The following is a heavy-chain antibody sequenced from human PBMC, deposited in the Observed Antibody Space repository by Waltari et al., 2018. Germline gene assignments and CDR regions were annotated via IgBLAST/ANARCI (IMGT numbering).Heavy chain of an antibody. D-gene: IGHD3-16*01. CDR1: GFTFSHYW. J-gene: IGHJ4*02. CDR3: TRDPLRRYDY. Sequence: EGQLVGSGGGLVQPGGSLRLYCVASGFTFSHYWITWVRQAPGQGLEWVASIKEDGSENHYVDSVKGRFTISRDNAENSVNLQMNSLRAEDTAVYYCTRDPLRRYDYWGQGTLVTVSS. V-gene: IGHV3-7*01. CDR2: IKEDGSEN.